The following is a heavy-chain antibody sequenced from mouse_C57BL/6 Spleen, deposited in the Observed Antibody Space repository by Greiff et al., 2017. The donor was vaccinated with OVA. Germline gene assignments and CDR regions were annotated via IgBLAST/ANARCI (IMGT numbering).Heavy chain of an antibody. CDR3: ARSGSRKYFDV. J-gene: IGHJ1*03. D-gene: IGHD1-1*01. Sequence: EVKVEESGGGLVKPGGSLKLSCAASGFTFSDYGMHWVRQAPEKGLEWVAYISSGSSTIYYADTVKGRFTISRDNAKNTLFLQMTSLRSEDTAMYYCARSGSRKYFDVWGTGTTVTVSS. CDR2: ISSGSSTI. CDR1: GFTFSDYG. V-gene: IGHV5-17*01.